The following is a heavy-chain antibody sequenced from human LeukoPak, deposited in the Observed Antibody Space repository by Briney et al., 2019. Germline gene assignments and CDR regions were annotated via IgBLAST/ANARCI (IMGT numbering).Heavy chain of an antibody. V-gene: IGHV3-23*01. CDR1: GFTFSSYA. J-gene: IGHJ6*02. D-gene: IGHD2-15*01. CDR3: AKDSVVAAVNYYYYYGMDV. CDR2: ISGSGGST. Sequence: GGSLRLSCAASGFTFSSYAMSWVRQAPGKGLEWVSAISGSGGSTYYADSVKSRFTISRDNSKNTLYLQMNSLRAEDTAVYYCAKDSVVAAVNYYYYYGMDVWGQGTTVTVSS.